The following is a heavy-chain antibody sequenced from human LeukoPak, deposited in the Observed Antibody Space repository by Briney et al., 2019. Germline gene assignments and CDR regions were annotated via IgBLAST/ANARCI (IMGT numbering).Heavy chain of an antibody. D-gene: IGHD3-16*01. CDR1: GFTFSSYA. CDR2: ISGSGGST. V-gene: IGHV3-23*01. J-gene: IGHJ5*02. CDR3: ATDAFSYPNT. Sequence: PGGSLRLSCAASGFTFSSYAMSWVRQAPGKGLEWVSAISGSGGSTYYADSVKGRFTISRDNAKNSLFLQMNSVRVEDTAVYYCATDAFSYPNTWGQGTQVTVSS.